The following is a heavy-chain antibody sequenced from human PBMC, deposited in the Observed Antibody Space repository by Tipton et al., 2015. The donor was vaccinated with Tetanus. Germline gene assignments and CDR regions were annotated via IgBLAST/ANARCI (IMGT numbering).Heavy chain of an antibody. CDR2: ISSSGLTT. J-gene: IGHJ4*02. D-gene: IGHD5-18*01. CDR1: GFTFRSYA. Sequence: SLRLSCAASGFTFRSYAMSWIRQAPGKGLEWVAAISSSGLTTYYADSVKGRFTIARDNSNDTLHLQMNSLRVDDTAVYYCAKDQLWLLGGNQWGQGTLVTVSS. CDR3: AKDQLWLLGGNQ. V-gene: IGHV3-23*01.